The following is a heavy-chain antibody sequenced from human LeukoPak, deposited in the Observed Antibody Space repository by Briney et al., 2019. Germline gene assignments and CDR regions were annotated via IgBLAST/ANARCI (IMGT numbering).Heavy chain of an antibody. J-gene: IGHJ3*02. CDR2: ISSSGSTI. CDR1: GFTFSSYE. D-gene: IGHD6-6*01. CDR3: ARDARIYAFDI. Sequence: GGSLRLSCAASGFTFSSYEMNWVRQAPGKGLEWVSYISSSGSTIYYADSVKGRFTISRDNAKNSLYLQMNSLRAEDTAVYYCARDARIYAFDIWGQGTMVTVSS. V-gene: IGHV3-48*03.